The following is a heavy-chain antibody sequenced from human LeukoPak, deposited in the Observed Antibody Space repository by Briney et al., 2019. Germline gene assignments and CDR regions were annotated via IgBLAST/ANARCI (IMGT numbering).Heavy chain of an antibody. CDR2: IYYSGST. J-gene: IGHJ6*03. CDR3: ARAGGYCSSTSCYGDYYYYYYMDV. D-gene: IGHD2-2*01. V-gene: IGHV4-59*01. Sequence: SETLSLTCTVSGGSISSYYWSWIRQPPGKELERIGYIYYSGSTNYNPSLKSRVTISVDTSKNQFSLKLSSVTAADTAVYYCARAGGYCSSTSCYGDYYYYYYMDVWGKGTTVTVSS. CDR1: GGSISSYY.